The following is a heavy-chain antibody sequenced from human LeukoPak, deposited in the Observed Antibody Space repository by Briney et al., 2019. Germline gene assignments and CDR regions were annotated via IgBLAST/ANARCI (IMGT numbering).Heavy chain of an antibody. Sequence: PSETLSLTCAVYGGSFSGYYWSWIRQPPGKGLEWIGEINHSGSTNYNLSLKSRVTISVDTSKNQFSLKLSSVTAADTAVYYCARERQSGGFDPWGQGTLVTVSS. CDR3: ARERQSGGFDP. D-gene: IGHD3-10*01. CDR1: GGSFSGYY. CDR2: INHSGST. J-gene: IGHJ5*02. V-gene: IGHV4-34*01.